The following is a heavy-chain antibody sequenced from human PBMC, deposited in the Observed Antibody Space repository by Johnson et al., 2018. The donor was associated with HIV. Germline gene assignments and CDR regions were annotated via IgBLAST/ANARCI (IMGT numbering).Heavy chain of an antibody. CDR2: ISYDGNNK. CDR1: GFTFSSYA. V-gene: IGHV3-30-3*01. CDR3: TTDLVPAAKEPVVVGGAFDI. J-gene: IGHJ3*02. D-gene: IGHD2-2*01. Sequence: QVQLVESGGGVVQPGRSLRLSCAASGFTFSSYAMHWVRQAPGKGLEWVAVISYDGNNKYYADSVKGRFTIPRDNSKNTLYLQMNSLKTEDTAVYYCTTDLVPAAKEPVVVGGAFDIWGQGTMVTVSS.